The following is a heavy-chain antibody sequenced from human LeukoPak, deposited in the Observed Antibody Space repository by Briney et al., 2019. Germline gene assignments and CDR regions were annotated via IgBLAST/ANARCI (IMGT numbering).Heavy chain of an antibody. CDR2: IGRGGDP. Sequence: PGGSLRLSCVGSGLIISSLDMHWIRQATGKGLEWVAAIGRGGDPYYAPSVKGRFTISRENAKNSLYLQMNSLRAEDSSVYYCARPTTVTTISADAFDIWGQGTMVTVSS. J-gene: IGHJ3*02. CDR3: ARPTTVTTISADAFDI. D-gene: IGHD4-17*01. CDR1: GLIISSLD. V-gene: IGHV3-13*05.